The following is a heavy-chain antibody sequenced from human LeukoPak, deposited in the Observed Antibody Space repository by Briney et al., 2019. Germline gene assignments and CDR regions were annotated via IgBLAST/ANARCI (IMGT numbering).Heavy chain of an antibody. CDR1: GGSFSGYY. J-gene: IGHJ5*02. V-gene: IGHV4-34*01. D-gene: IGHD2-21*02. Sequence: SETLSLTCAVYGGSFSGYYWSWIRQPPGKGLEWIGEMNHSGSTNYNPSLKSRVTISVDTSKNQFSLKLSSVTAADTAVYYCARAPIVVVTALNWFDPWGQGTLVTVSS. CDR3: ARAPIVVVTALNWFDP. CDR2: MNHSGST.